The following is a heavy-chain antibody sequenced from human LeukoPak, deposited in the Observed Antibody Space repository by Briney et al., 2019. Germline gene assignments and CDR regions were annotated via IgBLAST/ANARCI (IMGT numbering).Heavy chain of an antibody. V-gene: IGHV4-39*01. CDR3: ARGRMYDFWSGSPPTEGFDP. CDR1: GGSISSSSYY. Sequence: PSETLSLTCTVSGGSISSSSYYWGWIRQPPGKGLEWIGSIYYSGSTYYNPSLKSRVTISVDTSENQFSLKLSSVTAADTAVYYCARGRMYDFWSGSPPTEGFDPWGQGTLVTVSS. D-gene: IGHD3-3*01. J-gene: IGHJ5*02. CDR2: IYYSGST.